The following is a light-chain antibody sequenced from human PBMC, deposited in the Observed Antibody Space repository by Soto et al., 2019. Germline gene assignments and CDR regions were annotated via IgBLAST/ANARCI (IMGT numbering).Light chain of an antibody. J-gene: IGKJ4*01. Sequence: DIQMTQSPSSLSASVGDRVTITCRASQSISNYLNWYQQKPGKAPKLLIYAASSLQSGVPSRFSGSGSGTDFTLTISSLQPEDFASYYCQQIYTIPLTFGGGTKVDIK. CDR3: QQIYTIPLT. V-gene: IGKV1-39*01. CDR2: AAS. CDR1: QSISNY.